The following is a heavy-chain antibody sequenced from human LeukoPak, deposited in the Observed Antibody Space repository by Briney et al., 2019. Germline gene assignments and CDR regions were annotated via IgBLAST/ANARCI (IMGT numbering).Heavy chain of an antibody. Sequence: GGSLRLSCAASGFTFSSYAMSWVRQAPGKGLEWVSAISGSGGSTYYADSVKGRFTISRDNSKNTLYLQMNSLRAEDTAVYYCAKVAAVSRYCSSTSCYPPHLGYWGQGTLVTVSS. D-gene: IGHD2-2*01. CDR3: AKVAAVSRYCSSTSCYPPHLGY. CDR2: ISGSGGST. J-gene: IGHJ4*02. CDR1: GFTFSSYA. V-gene: IGHV3-23*01.